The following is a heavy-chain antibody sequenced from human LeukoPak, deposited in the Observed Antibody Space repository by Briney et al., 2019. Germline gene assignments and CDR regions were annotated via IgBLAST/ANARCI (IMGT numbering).Heavy chain of an antibody. CDR2: IYYSGTT. D-gene: IGHD6-19*01. J-gene: IGHJ4*02. Sequence: PSKTLSLTCTVSGGSISSSTYNWGWIRQPPGKGLEWIGNIYYSGTTYYNPSLKSRVTISVDTSKNQFSLKLSSVTAADTGVYYCARRTVPGTSFEDYWGQGTLVTVSS. CDR1: GGSISSSTYN. V-gene: IGHV4-39*01. CDR3: ARRTVPGTSFEDY.